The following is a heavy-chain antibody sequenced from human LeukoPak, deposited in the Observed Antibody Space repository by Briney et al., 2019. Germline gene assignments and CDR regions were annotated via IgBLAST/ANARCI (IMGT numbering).Heavy chain of an antibody. CDR3: ARGGALLWFGEPYYGMDV. Sequence: SETLSLTCTVSGGSISSHYWSWIRQPPGKGLEWIGYIYYSGSTNYNPSLKSRVTISVDTSKNQFSLKLSSVTAADTAVYYCARGGALLWFGEPYYGMDVWGQGTTVTVSS. J-gene: IGHJ6*02. V-gene: IGHV4-59*11. CDR1: GGSISSHY. D-gene: IGHD3-10*01. CDR2: IYYSGST.